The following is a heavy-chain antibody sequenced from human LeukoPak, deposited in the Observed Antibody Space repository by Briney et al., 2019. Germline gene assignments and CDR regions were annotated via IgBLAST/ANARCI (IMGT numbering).Heavy chain of an antibody. CDR2: IIPIFGTA. Sequence: ASVKVSCKASGGTFSSYAISWVRQAPGQGLEWMGGIIPIFGTANYAQKLQGRVTITADESTSAAYMELSSLRSEDTAVYYCARDDPQWLAYKNYYYYGMDVWGQGTTVTVSS. J-gene: IGHJ6*02. D-gene: IGHD6-19*01. CDR1: GGTFSSYA. CDR3: ARDDPQWLAYKNYYYYGMDV. V-gene: IGHV1-69*13.